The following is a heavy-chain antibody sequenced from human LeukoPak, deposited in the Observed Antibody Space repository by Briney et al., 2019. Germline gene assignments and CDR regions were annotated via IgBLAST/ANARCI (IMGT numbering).Heavy chain of an antibody. CDR1: GLTFSSYA. D-gene: IGHD5-18*01. J-gene: IGHJ4*02. CDR3: AKGNGYSYGRYYFDY. CDR2: ITASGGNT. Sequence: GGSLRLSCAASGLTFSSYAMGWVRQAPGKGLEWVSAITASGGNTYCADSVKGRFTISRDNSKNTLYLQVNSLRAEDTAVYYCAKGNGYSYGRYYFDYWGQGTLVTVSS. V-gene: IGHV3-23*01.